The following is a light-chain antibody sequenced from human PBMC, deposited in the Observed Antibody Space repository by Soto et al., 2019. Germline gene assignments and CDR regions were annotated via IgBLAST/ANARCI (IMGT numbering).Light chain of an antibody. V-gene: IGLV2-14*01. CDR3: SSYTSSSTVV. CDR2: DVS. J-gene: IGLJ2*01. CDR1: SSDVGGYNY. Sequence: QSVLTQPASVSGSPGQSITISCTGTSSDVGGYNYVYWYQQHPGKAPKLKIYDVSNRPSGVSNRFSGSKSGNTASLTIAGLHAEDDADYYCSSYTSSSTVVFGGGTKLTVL.